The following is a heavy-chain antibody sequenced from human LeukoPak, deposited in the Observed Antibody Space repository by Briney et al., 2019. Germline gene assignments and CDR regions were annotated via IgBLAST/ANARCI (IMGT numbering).Heavy chain of an antibody. CDR1: GFTFSGSA. D-gene: IGHD1-26*01. CDR3: TIYSGSFPDAFDI. V-gene: IGHV3-73*01. J-gene: IGHJ3*02. CDR2: IRSKANSFAT. Sequence: QPGGSLRLSCAASGFTFSGSAMLWVRQASGKALEWVGHIRSKANSFATAYGVSVKGRFAISRDDSKNTAYLQMSSLKTEDTAVYYCTIYSGSFPDAFDIWGQGTMVTVSS.